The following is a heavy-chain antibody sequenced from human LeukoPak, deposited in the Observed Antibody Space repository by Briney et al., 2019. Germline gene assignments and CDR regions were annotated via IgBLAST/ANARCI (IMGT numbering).Heavy chain of an antibody. CDR2: INPNSGGT. CDR1: GYTFTGYY. D-gene: IGHD6-13*01. CDR3: ARERGSSSWVPGYGMDV. V-gene: IGHV1-2*06. J-gene: IGHJ6*02. Sequence: ASVKVSCEASGYTFTGYYMHWVRQAPGQGLEWMGRINPNSGGTNYAQKFQGRVTMTRDTSISTAYMELSRLRSDDTAVYYCARERGSSSWVPGYGMDVWGQGTTVTVSS.